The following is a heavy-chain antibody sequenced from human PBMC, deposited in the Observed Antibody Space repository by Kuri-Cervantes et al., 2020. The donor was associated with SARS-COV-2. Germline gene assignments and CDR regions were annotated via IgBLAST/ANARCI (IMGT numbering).Heavy chain of an antibody. J-gene: IGHJ3*02. CDR3: ARDPLGITFGRVIVDAFDI. CDR2: MYHRGST. D-gene: IGHD3-16*02. CDR1: GGPISSNNYL. Sequence: ESLKISCTVSGGPISSNNYLWGWIRQPPGKGLEWIASMYHRGSTNYNPSLKSRVTMSVDTSKNQFSLKLSSVTAADTAVYYCARDPLGITFGRVIVDAFDIWGQGTMVTVSS. V-gene: IGHV4-39*07.